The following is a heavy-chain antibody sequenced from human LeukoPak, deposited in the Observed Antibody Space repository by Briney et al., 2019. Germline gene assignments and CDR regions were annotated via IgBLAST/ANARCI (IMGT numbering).Heavy chain of an antibody. Sequence: GGSLRLSCAASGFTFSSYATSWVRQAPGKGLEWVSAISGSGGSTYYADSVKGRFTISRDNSKNTLYLQMNSLRAEDTAVYYCAKVRGYSYDNDYWGQGTLVTVSS. CDR1: GFTFSSYA. V-gene: IGHV3-23*01. CDR3: AKVRGYSYDNDY. D-gene: IGHD5-18*01. CDR2: ISGSGGST. J-gene: IGHJ4*02.